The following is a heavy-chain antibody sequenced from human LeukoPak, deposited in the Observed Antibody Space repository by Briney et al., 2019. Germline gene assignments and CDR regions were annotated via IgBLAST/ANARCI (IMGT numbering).Heavy chain of an antibody. J-gene: IGHJ5*02. CDR2: IYYSGST. CDR1: GGSISSYY. D-gene: IGHD3-10*02. Sequence: SETLSLTCTVSGGSISSYYWSWIRQPPGKGMDRIGYIYYSGSTNYNPSLKSRVTISVDTSKNQFSLKLSSVTAADTAVYYCASSMVGANWFDPWGQGTLVTVSS. V-gene: IGHV4-59*08. CDR3: ASSMVGANWFDP.